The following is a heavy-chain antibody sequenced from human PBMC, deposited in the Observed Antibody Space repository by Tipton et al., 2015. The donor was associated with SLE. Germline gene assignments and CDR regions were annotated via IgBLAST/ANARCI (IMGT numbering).Heavy chain of an antibody. CDR2: VSPSGGA. V-gene: IGHV4-4*07. Sequence: TLSLTCTVSGGSLNNHFCSWVRQSAGKGLEWIGRVSPSGGANYNPSLKSRVSISEDTSRNQFSLNLSSVTAADTAVYYCARAVARVVYARVRAFDIWGQGTLVTVSS. CDR3: ARAVARVVYARVRAFDI. CDR1: GGSLNNHF. J-gene: IGHJ3*02. D-gene: IGHD2-8*02.